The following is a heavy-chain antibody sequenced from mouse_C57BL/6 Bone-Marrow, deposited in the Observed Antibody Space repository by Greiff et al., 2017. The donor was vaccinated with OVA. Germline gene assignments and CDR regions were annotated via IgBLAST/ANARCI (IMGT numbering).Heavy chain of an antibody. CDR3: TRDRGLLRDFDY. V-gene: IGHV5-9-1*02. J-gene: IGHJ2*01. Sequence: EVQLVESGEGLVKPGGSLKLSCAASGFTFSSYAMSWVRQTPEKRLEWVAYISSGGDYIYYADTVKGRFTISRDNARNTLYLQMSSLKSEDTAMYYCTRDRGLLRDFDYWGQGTTLTVSS. CDR1: GFTFSSYA. CDR2: ISSGGDYI. D-gene: IGHD2-3*01.